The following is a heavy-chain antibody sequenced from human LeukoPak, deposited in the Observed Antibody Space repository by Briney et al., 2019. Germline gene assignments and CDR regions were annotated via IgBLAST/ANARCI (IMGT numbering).Heavy chain of an antibody. CDR2: ISGSGGST. CDR1: GFAFSSYA. J-gene: IGHJ4*02. V-gene: IGHV3-23*01. CDR3: GKVGVSYGGCY. Sequence: GGSLRLSCAASGFAFSSYAMSWVRQAPGKGLEWVSAISGSGGSTYYADSVKGRFTISRDNSKNTLYLQMNSLRAEDRAVYYWGKVGVSYGGCYWGQGTLVTVSS. D-gene: IGHD5-18*01.